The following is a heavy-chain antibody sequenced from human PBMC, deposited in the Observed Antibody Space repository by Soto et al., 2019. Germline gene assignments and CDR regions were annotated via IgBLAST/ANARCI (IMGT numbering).Heavy chain of an antibody. J-gene: IGHJ4*02. CDR3: ARAPTQVWSYYFDY. Sequence: PSETLSLTCAVSGGSISSGGYSWSWIRQPPGKGLEWIGYIYHSGSTYYNPSLKSRVTISVDRSKNQFSLKLSSVTAADTAVYYCARAPTQVWSYYFDYWGQGTLVTVSS. CDR1: GGSISSGGYS. D-gene: IGHD3-10*01. CDR2: IYHSGST. V-gene: IGHV4-30-2*01.